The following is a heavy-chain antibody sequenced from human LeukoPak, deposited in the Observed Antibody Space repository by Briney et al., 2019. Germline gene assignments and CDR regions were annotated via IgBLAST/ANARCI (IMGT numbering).Heavy chain of an antibody. J-gene: IGHJ4*02. D-gene: IGHD3-10*01. V-gene: IGHV4-39*07. CDR2: IYYSGST. CDR1: GGSISSSSYY. Sequence: SETLSLTCAVSGGSISSSSYYWGWIRQPPGKGLEWIGRIYYSGSTNYNPSLKSRVTMSVDTSKNQFSLKLSSVTAADTAVYYCARDTYYYGSGSYYFDYWGQGTLVTVSS. CDR3: ARDTYYYGSGSYYFDY.